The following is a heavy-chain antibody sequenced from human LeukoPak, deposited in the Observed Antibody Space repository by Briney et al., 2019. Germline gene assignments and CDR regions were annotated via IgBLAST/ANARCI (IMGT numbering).Heavy chain of an antibody. J-gene: IGHJ5*02. CDR3: ARDYYGSGSYYFHWFDP. CDR2: IIPNSGGT. D-gene: IGHD3-10*01. V-gene: IGHV1-2*02. Sequence: ASVKVSCKASGYTFTGYYMHWVRQAPGQGLEWMGWIIPNSGGTSYAQKFQGRVTMTRDTSITTAYMELSRLRSDDTAVYYCARDYYGSGSYYFHWFDPWGQGSLVTVSS. CDR1: GYTFTGYY.